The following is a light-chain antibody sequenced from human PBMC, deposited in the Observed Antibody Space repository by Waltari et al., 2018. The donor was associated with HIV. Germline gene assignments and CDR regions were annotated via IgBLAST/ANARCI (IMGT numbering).Light chain of an antibody. CDR2: DVT. CDR3: CSYAGSSTFV. CDR1: RSDVCNYNY. J-gene: IGLJ1*01. Sequence: QSALTPPASVSGSPGPSITLSRTATRSDVCNYNYLSWYQQHPGKAPKLMIYDVTKRPSGISDRFSGSKSGNTASLTISGLQAEDEADYYCCSYAGSSTFVFGTGTKVTVL. V-gene: IGLV2-23*02.